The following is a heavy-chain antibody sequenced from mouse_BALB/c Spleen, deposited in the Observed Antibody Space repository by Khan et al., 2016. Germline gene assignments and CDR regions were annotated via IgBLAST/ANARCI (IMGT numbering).Heavy chain of an antibody. V-gene: IGHV6-6*01. CDR1: GFTFSDAW. J-gene: IGHJ1*01. Sequence: EVKLEASGGGLVQPGGSMKLSCAASGFTFSDAWMDWVRQSPEKGLEGVAEMRSKGNNHATYHAESVKGTLTIYSDDSKSIVYLQLNSSGAEDTGIYYYTRRDHRYDEWYFDFWGAGTSVTVSS. CDR2: MRSKGNNHAT. CDR3: TRRDHRYDEWYFDF. D-gene: IGHD2-14*01.